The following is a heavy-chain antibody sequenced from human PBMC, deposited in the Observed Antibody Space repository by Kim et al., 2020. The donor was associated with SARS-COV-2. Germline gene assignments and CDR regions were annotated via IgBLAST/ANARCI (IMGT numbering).Heavy chain of an antibody. D-gene: IGHD2-15*01. CDR1: GFTFSNTW. V-gene: IGHV3-15*01. J-gene: IGHJ4*02. CDR3: TTDATPTLSNYFDY. CDR2: IKNKAQGATT. Sequence: GGSLRLSCAASGFTFSNTWMTWVRQAPGKGLEWVGRIKNKAQGATTDYTAPVKGRFTISRDDSENTLYLQMNSLKIEDTAVYYCTTDATPTLSNYFDYWGLGTL.